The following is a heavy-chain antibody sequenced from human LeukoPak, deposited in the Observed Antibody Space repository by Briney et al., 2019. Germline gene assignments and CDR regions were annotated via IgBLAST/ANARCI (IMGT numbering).Heavy chain of an antibody. V-gene: IGHV1-69*01. D-gene: IGHD3-22*01. J-gene: IGHJ4*02. CDR2: IIPIFGTA. Sequence: GGSLRLSCAASGFTFSSYAMSWVRQAPGQGLEWMGGIIPIFGTANYAQKFQGRVTITAAESTRTAYMELRTLRSEDTAIYYCARGSGETGGYYYVYWGRGTPVTVSS. CDR3: ARGSGETGGYYYVY. CDR1: GFTFSSYA.